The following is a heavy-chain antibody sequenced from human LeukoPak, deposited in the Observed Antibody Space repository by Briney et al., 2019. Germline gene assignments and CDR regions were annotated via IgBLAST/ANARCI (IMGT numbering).Heavy chain of an antibody. Sequence: GGSLRLSCTASGFTFSTYAMSWVRQAPGKGLEWVSAISGSGGSTYYADSVKGRFTISRVNSKNTVYLQMNSLRAEDTAVYYCAKVVTYYYDNDALDIWGQGTMVTVSS. J-gene: IGHJ3*02. V-gene: IGHV3-23*01. CDR2: ISGSGGST. D-gene: IGHD3-22*01. CDR3: AKVVTYYYDNDALDI. CDR1: GFTFSTYA.